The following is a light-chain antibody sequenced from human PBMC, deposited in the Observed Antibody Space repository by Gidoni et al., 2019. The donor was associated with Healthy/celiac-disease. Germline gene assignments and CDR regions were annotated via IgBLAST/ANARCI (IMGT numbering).Light chain of an antibody. CDR3: QQSYSTPPKWT. CDR1: QSISSY. J-gene: IGKJ1*01. V-gene: IGKV1-39*01. CDR2: AAS. Sequence: DLQLTQSPSSLSASVGDRVTITCRASQSISSYLNWYQQKPGKAPKLLIYAASSLQSGVPSRFSGSGSGTDFTLTISSLQPEDFATYYCQQSYSTPPKWTFGQGTKVEIK.